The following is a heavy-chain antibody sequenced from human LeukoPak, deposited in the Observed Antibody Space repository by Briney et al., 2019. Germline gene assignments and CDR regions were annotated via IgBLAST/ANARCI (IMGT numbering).Heavy chain of an antibody. D-gene: IGHD2-8*01. V-gene: IGHV3-30*04. CDR2: TSYDGSNK. Sequence: PGGSLRLSCAASGFTFSSYAMHWVRQAPGKGLEWVAVTSYDGSNKYYADSVKGRFTISRDNSKNTLYLQMNSLRAEDTAVYYCARDRSEGYCTNGVCYTEGYFDYWGQGTLVTVSS. CDR3: ARDRSEGYCTNGVCYTEGYFDY. J-gene: IGHJ4*02. CDR1: GFTFSSYA.